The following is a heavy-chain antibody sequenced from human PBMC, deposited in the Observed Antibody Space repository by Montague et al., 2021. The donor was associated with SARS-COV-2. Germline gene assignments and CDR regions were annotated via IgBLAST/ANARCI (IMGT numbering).Heavy chain of an antibody. CDR3: ANFAVSGTTADY. CDR2: TYYRSKWFH. J-gene: IGHJ4*02. Sequence: CAISGDSVSSNSAAWNWIRQSPSRGLEWLGRTYYRSKWFHDYAISVKSRIVINPDTSKNQFSLQLNSMTPEDTAVYYCANFAVSGTTADYWGQGILVTVSS. CDR1: GDSVSSNSAA. D-gene: IGHD6-19*01. V-gene: IGHV6-1*01.